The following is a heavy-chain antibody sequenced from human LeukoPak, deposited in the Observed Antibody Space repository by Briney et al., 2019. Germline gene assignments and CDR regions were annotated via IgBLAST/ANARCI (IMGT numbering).Heavy chain of an antibody. V-gene: IGHV3-7*01. CDR1: GFTFSSHC. D-gene: IGHD6-19*01. CDR2: IKQDGSEK. CDR3: ARVRIAVAVSAFDI. Sequence: GGSLRLSCEASGFTFSSHCMSWVRQAPGKGLEWVANIKQDGSEKYYVNSVKGRFTISRDNAKNSLYLQMSILRAADTAVYYCARVRIAVAVSAFDIWGQGTMVTVSS. J-gene: IGHJ3*02.